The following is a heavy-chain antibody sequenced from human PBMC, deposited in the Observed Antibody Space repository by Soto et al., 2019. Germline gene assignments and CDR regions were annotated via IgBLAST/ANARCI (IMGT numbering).Heavy chain of an antibody. J-gene: IGHJ5*02. CDR3: ARGSQQLVGLNWFDP. D-gene: IGHD6-13*01. CDR1: GYTLTELS. V-gene: IGHV1-24*01. Sequence: ASVKVSCKVSGYTLTELSMHWVRQAPGKGLEWMGGFDPEDGETIYAQKFQGRVTMTEDTSTDTAYMELSSLRSEDTAVYYCARGSQQLVGLNWFDPWGQGTLVTAPQ. CDR2: FDPEDGET.